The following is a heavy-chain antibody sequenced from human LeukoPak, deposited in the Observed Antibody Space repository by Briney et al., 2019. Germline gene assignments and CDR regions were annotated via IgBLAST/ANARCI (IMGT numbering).Heavy chain of an antibody. CDR1: GYTFTSYD. CDR2: MNPNSGNT. D-gene: IGHD2-2*01. V-gene: IGHV1-8*01. CDR3: ARGLVVVPAAFFYYYYGMDV. Sequence: AAVKVSCKASGYTFTSYDINWVRQASGQGLEGMGWMNPNSGNTGYAQKFQGRVTMTRNTSISTAYMELSSLRSEDTAVYYCARGLVVVPAAFFYYYYGMDVWGQGTTVPVSS. J-gene: IGHJ6*02.